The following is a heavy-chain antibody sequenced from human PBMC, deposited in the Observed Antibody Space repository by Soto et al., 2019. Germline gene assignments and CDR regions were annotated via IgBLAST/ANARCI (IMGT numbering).Heavy chain of an antibody. V-gene: IGHV1-8*02. D-gene: IGHD6-6*01. Sequence: GASVKVSCKASGYTFTGYYMHWVRQATGRGLEWMGWMNPNSGNTGYAQKFQGRVTMTRNTSISTAYMELSSLRSEDTAVYYCARARPKYRRGGFDYWGQGTLVTVSS. CDR3: ARARPKYRRGGFDY. CDR2: MNPNSGNT. CDR1: GYTFTGYY. J-gene: IGHJ4*02.